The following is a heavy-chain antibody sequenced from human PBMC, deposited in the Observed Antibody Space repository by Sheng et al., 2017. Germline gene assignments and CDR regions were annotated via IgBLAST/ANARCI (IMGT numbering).Heavy chain of an antibody. CDR3: ARMCGYDLPY. Sequence: QVTLRESGPALVRATQTLTLTCTFSGFSLSRSGMCVSWIRQPPGKALEWLARIDWDHDKYYRTSLKSRLSISKDTSENQVVLTMTNMDPVDTATYYCARMCGYDLPYWGQGTLVTVSS. CDR2: IDWDHDK. J-gene: IGHJ4*02. V-gene: IGHV2-70*15. D-gene: IGHD5-12*01. CDR1: GFSLSRSGMC.